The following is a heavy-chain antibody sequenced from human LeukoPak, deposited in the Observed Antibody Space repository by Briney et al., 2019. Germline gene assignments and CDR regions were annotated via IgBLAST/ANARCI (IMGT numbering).Heavy chain of an antibody. J-gene: IGHJ4*02. V-gene: IGHV1-2*06. D-gene: IGHD3-22*01. Sequence: ASVKVSSKASGYTFTGYYMHWVRQAPGQGLAWMGRINPNSGGTNYAQKFQGRVTMTRDTSINTAYMDLSRLRSDDTAVYYCARGRNSVYYFNVVAPSYFDYWGQGTLVTVSS. CDR1: GYTFTGYY. CDR3: ARGRNSVYYFNVVAPSYFDY. CDR2: INPNSGGT.